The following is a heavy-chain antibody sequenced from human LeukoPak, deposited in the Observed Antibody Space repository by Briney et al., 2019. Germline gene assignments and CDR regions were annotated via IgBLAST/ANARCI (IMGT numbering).Heavy chain of an antibody. J-gene: IGHJ5*02. CDR3: ARGGGVAAAVPDWFDP. V-gene: IGHV4-30-2*01. D-gene: IGHD6-13*01. CDR1: GGSISSGGYY. Sequence: PSETLSLTCTVSGGSISSGGYYWSWIRQPPGKGLEWIGYIYHSGSTYYNPSLKSRVTISVDRSKNQFSLKLSSVTAADTAVYYCARGGGVAAAVPDWFDPWGQGTLVTVSS. CDR2: IYHSGST.